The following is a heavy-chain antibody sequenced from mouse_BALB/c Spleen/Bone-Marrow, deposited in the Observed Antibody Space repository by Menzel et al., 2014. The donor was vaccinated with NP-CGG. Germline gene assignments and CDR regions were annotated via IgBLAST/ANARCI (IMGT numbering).Heavy chain of an antibody. J-gene: IGHJ3*01. CDR3: TRLGRFAY. CDR1: GYTFTNYY. CDR2: INPSNGGT. D-gene: IGHD4-1*01. V-gene: IGHV1S81*02. Sequence: VQLQQSGAELVKPGASVKLSCKASGYTFTNYYMYWVKQRPGQGLEWIGEINPSNGGTNFNEKFKSTATLTVDKSSSTVYMQLSSLTSEDSAVYYRTRLGRFAYWGQGTLVTVSA.